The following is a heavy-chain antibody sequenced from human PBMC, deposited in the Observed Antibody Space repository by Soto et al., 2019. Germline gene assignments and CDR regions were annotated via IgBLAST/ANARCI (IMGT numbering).Heavy chain of an antibody. CDR3: ARVGFEYYDPNDY. D-gene: IGHD3-22*01. V-gene: IGHV3-21*01. J-gene: IGHJ4*02. Sequence: EVQLVESGGGLVKPGGSLRLSGAASGFTFSSYSMNWVRQAPGKGLEWVSSISSSSSYIYYADSVKGRFTISRDNAKNSLYLQMNSLRAEDTAVYYCARVGFEYYDPNDYWGQGTLVTVSS. CDR1: GFTFSSYS. CDR2: ISSSSSYI.